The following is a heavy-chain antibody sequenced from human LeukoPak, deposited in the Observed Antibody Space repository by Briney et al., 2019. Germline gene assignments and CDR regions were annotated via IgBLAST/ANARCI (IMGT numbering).Heavy chain of an antibody. D-gene: IGHD3-16*01. V-gene: IGHV1-69*13. J-gene: IGHJ3*02. CDR3: ARDFIRGSYDVAFDI. Sequence: SVKVSCKASGGTFSSYAINWVRQAPGQGLEWMGGIIPIFGTANYAQKFQGRVTITADESTSTAYMELSSLRSEDTAVYYCARDFIRGSYDVAFDIWGQGTVVTVSS. CDR1: GGTFSSYA. CDR2: IIPIFGTA.